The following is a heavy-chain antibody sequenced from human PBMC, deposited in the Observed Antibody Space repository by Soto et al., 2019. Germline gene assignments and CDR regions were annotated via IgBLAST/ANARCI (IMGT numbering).Heavy chain of an antibody. J-gene: IGHJ4*02. CDR2: ISGSGGRT. D-gene: IGHD2-21*01. CDR3: AKDRVIKSGPAPYYFDY. CDR1: GFTFSSYA. Sequence: EVQLLESGGGLVQPGGSLRLSCAASGFTFSSYAMSWVRQAPGKGLEWVSAISGSGGRTYYADSVKGRFTISRDSSKNTRYLQRNSLRADDTAVYYCAKDRVIKSGPAPYYFDYWGQGTLVTVSS. V-gene: IGHV3-23*01.